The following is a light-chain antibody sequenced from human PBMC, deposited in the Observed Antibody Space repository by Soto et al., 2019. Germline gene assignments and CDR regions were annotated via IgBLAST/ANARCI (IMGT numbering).Light chain of an antibody. CDR2: DDS. Sequence: SYELTQPPSVSVAPGQTARMTCGANNIGSRSVHWYQQRPGQAPVLVVYDDSHRPSGIPERFSGSNSGNTATLTLSRVEAGDEADYYCQVWDNTNDHVVFGGGTKVTVL. J-gene: IGLJ3*02. CDR1: NIGSRS. V-gene: IGLV3-21*02. CDR3: QVWDNTNDHVV.